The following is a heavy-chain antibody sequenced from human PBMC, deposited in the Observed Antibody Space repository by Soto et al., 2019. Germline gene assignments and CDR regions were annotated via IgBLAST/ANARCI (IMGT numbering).Heavy chain of an antibody. Sequence: EVQLLESGGGLVQPGGSLRLSCAASGFTFSSYAMSWVRQAPGKGLEWVSAISGSGGSTYYADSVKGRFTISRDNSNNTLYLQMNSLRAEDTAVYYCAKDLYGSGSYCRLFCFDYWAQGTLVTASS. CDR2: ISGSGGST. V-gene: IGHV3-23*01. CDR3: AKDLYGSGSYCRLFCFDY. D-gene: IGHD3-10*01. CDR1: GFTFSSYA. J-gene: IGHJ4*01.